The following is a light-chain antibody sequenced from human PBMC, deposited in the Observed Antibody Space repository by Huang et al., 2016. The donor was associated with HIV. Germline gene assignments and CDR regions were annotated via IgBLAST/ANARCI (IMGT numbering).Light chain of an antibody. V-gene: IGKV3D-20*01. Sequence: EIVLTQSPATLSLSPGERATVSCGASQSLSSSYLAWYQQKPGLAPRLLIYDASNRATGIPDRFSGSGSGTDFTLTISRLEPEDFAVYYCQQYGSSPLTFGGGTKVEIK. J-gene: IGKJ4*01. CDR2: DAS. CDR3: QQYGSSPLT. CDR1: QSLSSSY.